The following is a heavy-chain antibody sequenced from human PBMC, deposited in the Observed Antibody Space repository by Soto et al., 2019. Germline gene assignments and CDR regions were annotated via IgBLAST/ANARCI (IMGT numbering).Heavy chain of an antibody. Sequence: QVQLVQSGAEVKKPGSSVKVSCKASGGTFSSYAISWVRQAPGQGLEWMGGIIPIFGTANYAQKFQGSVTITADKSKSTAYMELSSLRSEDTAVYYCARDIGYSSSWAGGYGMDVWGQGTTVTVSS. D-gene: IGHD6-13*01. CDR3: ARDIGYSSSWAGGYGMDV. CDR2: IIPIFGTA. V-gene: IGHV1-69*06. CDR1: GGTFSSYA. J-gene: IGHJ6*02.